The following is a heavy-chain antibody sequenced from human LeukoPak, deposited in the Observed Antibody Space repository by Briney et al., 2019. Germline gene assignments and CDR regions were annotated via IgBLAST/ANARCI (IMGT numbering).Heavy chain of an antibody. Sequence: GGSLRLSCKASGFTFTNAWMHWVRQAPGKGLEWVAVVSSDGSYRYYADSVKGRFTISRDNSKNTLYLQMNSLRTEDTAVYYCVRAGLDAGYFDSWGQGVLATVSS. V-gene: IGHV3-30*03. J-gene: IGHJ4*02. CDR1: GFTFTNAW. D-gene: IGHD1-14*01. CDR3: VRAGLDAGYFDS. CDR2: VSSDGSYR.